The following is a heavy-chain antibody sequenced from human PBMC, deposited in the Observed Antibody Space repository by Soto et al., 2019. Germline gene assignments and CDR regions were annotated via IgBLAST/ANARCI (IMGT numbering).Heavy chain of an antibody. Sequence: QITLKESGPTLVKPTQTLTLTCTFSGFSLSTSGVGVGWIRQPPGKALEWLALIYWDDAKHYSPSLKSRLTNTQATHKKQVVLTITNTGQVETANYYLAHQGGGDRILDYWGQGTLVTVSS. CDR3: AHQGGGDRILDY. V-gene: IGHV2-5*02. CDR1: GFSLSTSGVG. D-gene: IGHD3-16*01. CDR2: IYWDDAK. J-gene: IGHJ4*02.